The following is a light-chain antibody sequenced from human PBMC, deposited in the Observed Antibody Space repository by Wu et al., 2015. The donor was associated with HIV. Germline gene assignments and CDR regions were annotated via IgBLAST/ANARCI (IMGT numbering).Light chain of an antibody. Sequence: DIQMTQSPSTLSASVGERVTMTCRASESLNNRLAWYQQKPGKAPQLLIYWASSLERGAPSRFSGGGSETEFTLTITSLQPDDFATYYCQQYSSYSAWTFGLGTKVEIK. V-gene: IGKV1-5*03. CDR3: QQYSSYSAWT. CDR1: ESLNNR. J-gene: IGKJ1*01. CDR2: WAS.